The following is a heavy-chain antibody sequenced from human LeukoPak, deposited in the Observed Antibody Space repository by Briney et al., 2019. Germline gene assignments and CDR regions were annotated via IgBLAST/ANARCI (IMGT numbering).Heavy chain of an antibody. CDR2: VSTSGGDT. CDR1: GFTFSTYA. D-gene: IGHD5-18*01. J-gene: IGHJ5*02. V-gene: IGHV3-23*01. Sequence: GGSLRLSCAASGFTFSTYAMSWVRQAPGKGLEWVSSVSTSGGDTYNADSGKGRFTISRDNSKNTLYLQINSPRAEATAVYYCARANQRGYSYGSYWFDPWGQGTLVTVSS. CDR3: ARANQRGYSYGSYWFDP.